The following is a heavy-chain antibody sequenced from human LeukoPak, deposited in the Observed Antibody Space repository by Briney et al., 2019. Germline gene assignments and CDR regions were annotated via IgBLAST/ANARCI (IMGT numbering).Heavy chain of an antibody. CDR3: ARGYSTWYDY. Sequence: GGSLRLSCAASGFNFSSYWMHWVRQAPGKGLEWVSRINTDVISTTMKGRFTISRDNAKNTLYLQISSLRAEDTAVYYCARGYSTWYDYWGQGTLVTVSS. CDR1: GFNFSSYW. V-gene: IGHV3-74*01. D-gene: IGHD6-13*01. J-gene: IGHJ4*02. CDR2: INTDVIST.